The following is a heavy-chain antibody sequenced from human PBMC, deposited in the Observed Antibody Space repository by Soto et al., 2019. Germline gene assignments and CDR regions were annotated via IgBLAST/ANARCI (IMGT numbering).Heavy chain of an antibody. V-gene: IGHV3-23*01. Sequence: PGGSLRLSCAASGFTFSSYNMNWVRQAPGKGLEWVSAISGSGGSTYYADSVKGRFTISRDNSKNTLYLQMNSLRAEDTAVYYCAKDRDIAAAGTGFDYWGQGTLVTVSS. J-gene: IGHJ4*02. D-gene: IGHD6-13*01. CDR2: ISGSGGST. CDR1: GFTFSSYN. CDR3: AKDRDIAAAGTGFDY.